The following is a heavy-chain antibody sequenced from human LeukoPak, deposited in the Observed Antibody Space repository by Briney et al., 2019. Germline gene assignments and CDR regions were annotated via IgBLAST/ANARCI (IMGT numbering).Heavy chain of an antibody. CDR1: GGTFSSYA. Sequence: SVKVSCKASGGTFSSYAISWVRQAPGQGLEWVGGIIPIFGTANYAQKFQGRVTITADESTSTAYMELSSLRSEDTAVYYCARSSIVVVPAAIVSSYYWGQGTLVTVSS. V-gene: IGHV1-69*13. CDR2: IIPIFGTA. CDR3: ARSSIVVVPAAIVSSYY. D-gene: IGHD2-2*01. J-gene: IGHJ4*02.